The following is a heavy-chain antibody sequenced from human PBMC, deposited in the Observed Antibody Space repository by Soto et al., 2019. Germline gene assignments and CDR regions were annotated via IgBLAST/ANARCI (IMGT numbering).Heavy chain of an antibody. V-gene: IGHV4-59*08. J-gene: IGHJ4*02. CDR2: IYYSGST. D-gene: IGHD1-26*01. CDR1: GGTISSWY. Sequence: QVQLQESGPGLVKPWETLSLTCTVSGGTISSWYWSWMRQPPGKGLEWIGYIYYSGSTNCNPSLKSRLTISVDTSKNQFSLKLSSVTAADTAVYYCARRYGSAIEYWGQGTLVTVSS. CDR3: ARRYGSAIEY.